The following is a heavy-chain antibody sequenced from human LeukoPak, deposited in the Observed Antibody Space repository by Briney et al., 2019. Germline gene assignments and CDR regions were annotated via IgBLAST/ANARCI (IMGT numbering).Heavy chain of an antibody. Sequence: GGSLRLSCAASGFTFSSYSMNWVRQAPGKGLEWLSYITGSSSTIYYADSVKGRFTISRDNAKNSLYLQMNSLRAEDTAVYYCARGADYFDYWGQGTLVTVSS. J-gene: IGHJ4*02. V-gene: IGHV3-48*04. CDR3: ARGADYFDY. CDR2: ITGSSSTI. CDR1: GFTFSSYS.